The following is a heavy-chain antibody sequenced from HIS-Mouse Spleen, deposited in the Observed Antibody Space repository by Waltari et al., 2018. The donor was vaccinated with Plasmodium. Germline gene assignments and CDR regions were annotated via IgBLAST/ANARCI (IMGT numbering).Heavy chain of an antibody. V-gene: IGHV3-53*02. J-gene: IGHJ4*02. CDR2: IYSGGSS. CDR3: ARAAIAWGSPYYFDY. Sequence: EVQLVETGGGLIQPGGSLRLSCAASGFTVSRNYMSWVRPAPGKGLEGVSGIYSGGSSYYAYSVKGRFTISRDNSKNTLYLQMNSLRAEDTAVYYCARAAIAWGSPYYFDYWGQGTLVTVSS. CDR1: GFTVSRNY. D-gene: IGHD7-27*01.